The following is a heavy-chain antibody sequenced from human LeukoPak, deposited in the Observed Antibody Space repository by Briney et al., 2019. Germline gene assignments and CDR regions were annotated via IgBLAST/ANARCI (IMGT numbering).Heavy chain of an antibody. CDR2: ISNNGGYT. CDR3: AKQLGYCSDGSCYFPY. V-gene: IGHV3-23*01. J-gene: IGHJ4*02. CDR1: GFTFRNHW. Sequence: GGSLRLSCAASGFTFRNHWMSWVRQAPGKGLEWVSAISNNGGYTYYADSVQGRFTISRDNSKSTLCLQMNSLRAEDTAVYYCAKQLGYCSDGSCYFPYWGQGTLVTVSS. D-gene: IGHD2-15*01.